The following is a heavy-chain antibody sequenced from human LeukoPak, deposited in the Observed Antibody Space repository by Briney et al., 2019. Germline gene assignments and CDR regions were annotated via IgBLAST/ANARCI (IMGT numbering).Heavy chain of an antibody. V-gene: IGHV3-66*01. CDR1: GFTFSTYA. CDR2: IYSGGST. D-gene: IGHD6-19*01. CDR3: ARALVSSGWFGDY. J-gene: IGHJ4*02. Sequence: GGSLRLSCAASGFTFSTYAMSWVRQAPGKGLEWVSVIYSGGSTYYADSVKGRFTISRDNSKNTLYLQMNSLRAEDTAVYYCARALVSSGWFGDYWGQGTLVTVSS.